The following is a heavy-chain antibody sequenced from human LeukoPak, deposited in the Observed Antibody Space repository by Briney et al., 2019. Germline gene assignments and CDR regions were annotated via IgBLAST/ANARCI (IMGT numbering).Heavy chain of an antibody. J-gene: IGHJ5*02. CDR2: IYYSGST. D-gene: IGHD3-10*01. CDR1: GGSISSGDYY. V-gene: IGHV4-30-4*08. Sequence: ASETLSLTCTVSGGSISSGDYYWSWIRQPPGKGLEWIGYIYYSGSTYYNPSLKSRVTISVDTSKNQFSLKLSSVTAADTAVYYCARGFGAGNYYYGWFDPWGQGTLVSVSS. CDR3: ARGFGAGNYYYGWFDP.